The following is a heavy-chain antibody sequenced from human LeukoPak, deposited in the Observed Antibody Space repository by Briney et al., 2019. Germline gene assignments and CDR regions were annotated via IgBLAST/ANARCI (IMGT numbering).Heavy chain of an antibody. CDR3: ARDRGVDYCSGGSCSHYYYYMDV. J-gene: IGHJ6*03. V-gene: IGHV4-4*02. Sequence: SETLSLTCAVSGGSISSSNWWSWVRQPPGKGLEWIGEIYHSGSTNYNPSLKSRVTISVDKSKNQFSLKLSSVTAADTAVYYCARDRGVDYCSGGSCSHYYYYMDVWGKGTTVTISS. CDR1: GGSISSSNW. D-gene: IGHD2-15*01. CDR2: IYHSGST.